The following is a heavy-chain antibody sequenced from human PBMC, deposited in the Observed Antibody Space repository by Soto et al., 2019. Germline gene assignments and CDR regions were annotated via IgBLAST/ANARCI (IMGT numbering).Heavy chain of an antibody. CDR2: ISDSGST. CDR1: GFTFSTYA. Sequence: PGGSLRLSCTASGFTFSTYAMSWVRQAPGKELEWVSTISDSGSTYYADSVKGRFTISRDNSKNTLYLEMSSLRAEDTAVYYCAKDKGGRYCSRASCLYSFDYWGRGTLVTVSS. D-gene: IGHD2-2*01. J-gene: IGHJ4*02. CDR3: AKDKGGRYCSRASCLYSFDY. V-gene: IGHV3-23*01.